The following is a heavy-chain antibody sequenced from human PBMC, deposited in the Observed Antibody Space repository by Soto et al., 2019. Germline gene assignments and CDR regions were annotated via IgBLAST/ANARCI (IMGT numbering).Heavy chain of an antibody. Sequence: EVQLLESGGGLVQPGGSLRLSCAASGFTLTNFAMSWVRQAPGKGLEWVSVVSGSGITTKYADSVKGRFIISRDNSYNNLSLQMHSLRVEDTGVYYCVKGRRRGLDNGNFYYWGQGTLVTVSS. CDR1: GFTLTNFA. CDR2: VSGSGITT. J-gene: IGHJ4*02. V-gene: IGHV3-23*01. D-gene: IGHD1-20*01. CDR3: VKGRRRGLDNGNFYY.